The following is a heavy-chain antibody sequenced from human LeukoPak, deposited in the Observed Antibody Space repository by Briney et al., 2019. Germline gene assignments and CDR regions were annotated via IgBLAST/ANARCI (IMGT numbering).Heavy chain of an antibody. V-gene: IGHV1-18*01. D-gene: IGHD5-12*01. CDR2: ISAYNGNT. CDR3: ARLLGYSGYDWGFDY. Sequence: ASVKVSCKASGYTFTSYGISWVRQAPGQGLEWMGWISAYNGNTNYAQKLQGRVTMTTDTSTSTAYMELRSLRSDDTAVYYCARLLGYSGYDWGFDYWGQGTLVTVSS. CDR1: GYTFTSYG. J-gene: IGHJ4*02.